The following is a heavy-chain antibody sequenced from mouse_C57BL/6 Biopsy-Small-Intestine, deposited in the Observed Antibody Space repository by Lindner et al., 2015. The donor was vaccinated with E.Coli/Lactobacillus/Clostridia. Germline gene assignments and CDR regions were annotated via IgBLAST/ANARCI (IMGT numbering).Heavy chain of an antibody. D-gene: IGHD6-1*01. CDR2: ISAYNGNA. Sequence: SVKVSCKASDFKFMSYGIGWVRQAPGQGLEWMGWISAYNGNANYAQKFQGRVTMTRDTSTTTAYMELRSLRSDDSAAYYCARAGIGSYGYFDNWGQGTLVTVSS. V-gene: IGHV1S20*02. CDR1: DFKFMSYG. CDR3: ARAGIGSYGYFDN. J-gene: IGHJ2*01.